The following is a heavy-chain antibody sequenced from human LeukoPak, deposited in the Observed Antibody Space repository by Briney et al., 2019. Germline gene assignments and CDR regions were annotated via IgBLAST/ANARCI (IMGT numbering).Heavy chain of an antibody. Sequence: AGGSLRLSCAASGFTFSDYWMHWVRQAPGKGLVWVSRIKSDGSSTSYADPVKGRFTITRDSAKNTLYLQMNSLRAEDTAVYYCARGTGNYYGYWAREPWSPSPQ. CDR2: IKSDGSST. CDR1: GFTFSDYW. CDR3: ARGTGNYYGY. J-gene: IGHJ4*02. D-gene: IGHD3/OR15-3a*01. V-gene: IGHV3-74*01.